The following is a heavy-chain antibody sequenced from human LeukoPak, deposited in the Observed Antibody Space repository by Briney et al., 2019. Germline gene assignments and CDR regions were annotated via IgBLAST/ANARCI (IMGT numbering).Heavy chain of an antibody. CDR2: ISGYNGDT. CDR3: ARGPGVVPDY. CDR1: GYTFTSYG. J-gene: IGHJ4*02. Sequence: ASVKVSCKASGYTFTSYGFNWVRQAPGQGPEWMAWISGYNGDTKYAQRLQGRVTVTTDTSTSTAYMELRSLRSDDTAVYYCARGPGVVPDYWGQGTLVTVSS. V-gene: IGHV1-18*01. D-gene: IGHD1-14*01.